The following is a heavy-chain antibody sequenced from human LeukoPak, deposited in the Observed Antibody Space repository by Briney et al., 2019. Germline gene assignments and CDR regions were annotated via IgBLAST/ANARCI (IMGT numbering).Heavy chain of an antibody. V-gene: IGHV3-15*01. Sequence: RGSLSLSCEVYGLTINNAWMNCVRQAPGKGLEWDGRIKRKTDGETTNYAAPVKGRLIISRDESKNTLYLQMSSLKTEDTAVYYCATGGYSNGMDYWGQGTLVTVSS. D-gene: IGHD5-18*01. CDR3: ATGGYSNGMDY. CDR2: IKRKTDGETT. CDR1: GLTINNAW. J-gene: IGHJ4*02.